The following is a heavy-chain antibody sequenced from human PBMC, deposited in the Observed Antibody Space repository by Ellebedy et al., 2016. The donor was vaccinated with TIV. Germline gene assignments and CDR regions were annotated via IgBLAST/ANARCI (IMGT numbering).Heavy chain of an antibody. CDR1: GFTFNNYA. CDR3: AKDRGYSSSWYMGDDAFDI. D-gene: IGHD6-13*01. J-gene: IGHJ3*02. V-gene: IGHV3-23*01. CDR2: ISCSGGTT. Sequence: GGSLRLSXAASGFTFNNYAMSWVRQAPGKGLEWVSTISCSGGTTYSADSVKGRFTISRDNSKNTLYLQMNSLRAEDTAVYYCAKDRGYSSSWYMGDDAFDIWGQGTMVTVSS.